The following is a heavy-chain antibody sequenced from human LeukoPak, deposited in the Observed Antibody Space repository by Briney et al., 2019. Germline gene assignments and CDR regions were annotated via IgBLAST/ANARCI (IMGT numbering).Heavy chain of an antibody. CDR2: IIPIFGTA. V-gene: IGHV1-69*13. CDR3: AREVGDGYNPYFDY. D-gene: IGHD5-24*01. J-gene: IGHJ4*02. Sequence: SVKVSCKASGGTFSSYAISWVRQAPGQGLEWMGGIIPIFGTANYAQKFQGRVTITADESTSTAHMELSSLRSEDTAVYYCAREVGDGYNPYFDYWGQGTLVTVSS. CDR1: GGTFSSYA.